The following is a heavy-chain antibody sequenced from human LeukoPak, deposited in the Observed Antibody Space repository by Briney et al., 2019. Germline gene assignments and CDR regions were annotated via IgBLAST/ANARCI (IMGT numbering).Heavy chain of an antibody. D-gene: IGHD3-22*01. V-gene: IGHV1-69*13. J-gene: IGHJ4*02. CDR2: IIPIFGTA. Sequence: ASVKVSCKASGGTFSSYAISWVRQAPGQGLEWMGGIIPIFGTANYAQKFQGRVTITADESTSTAYMELSSLRSDDTAVYYCARVRALYYYDSSGYLDYWGQGTLVTVSS. CDR3: ARVRALYYYDSSGYLDY. CDR1: GGTFSSYA.